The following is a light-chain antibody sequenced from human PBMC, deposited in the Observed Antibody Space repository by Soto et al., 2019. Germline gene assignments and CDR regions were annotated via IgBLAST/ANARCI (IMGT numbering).Light chain of an antibody. Sequence: EIVLTQSPGTLFLSPGERATLSCRASQSVRSRYVAWYQQKPGQDPRLLIYGASSRATGIPDRFSGSGSGTDFTFTISRLEPDDLAVYYCQQYGDSPTFGGGTKVGIK. CDR1: QSVRSRY. CDR3: QQYGDSPT. CDR2: GAS. J-gene: IGKJ4*01. V-gene: IGKV3-20*01.